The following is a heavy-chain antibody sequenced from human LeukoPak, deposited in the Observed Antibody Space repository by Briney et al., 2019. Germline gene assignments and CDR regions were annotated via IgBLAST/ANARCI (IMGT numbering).Heavy chain of an antibody. J-gene: IGHJ4*02. CDR3: VTRDGVSSGFFNLDY. Sequence: ASVNVSCKASGYTFTHYAMNWVRQAPGQGLEWMGWINTNTGNPTYAQGFTGRFVFSLDTSVSTAYLQISSLKAEDTAVYYCVTRDGVSSGFFNLDYWGQGTLATVSS. CDR2: INTNTGNP. V-gene: IGHV7-4-1*02. CDR1: GYTFTHYA. D-gene: IGHD3-22*01.